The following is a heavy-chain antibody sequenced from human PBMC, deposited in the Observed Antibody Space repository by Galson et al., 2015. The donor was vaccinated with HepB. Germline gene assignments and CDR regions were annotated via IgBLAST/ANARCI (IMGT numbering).Heavy chain of an antibody. CDR3: ARDSVSNYFDY. CDR1: GYTFTSYA. J-gene: IGHJ4*02. CDR2: INAGNGNT. Sequence: SVKVSCKASGYTFTSYAMHWVRHAPGQRLEWMGWINAGNGNTKYSQKFQGRVTITRDTSASTAYMELSSLRSEDTAVYYCARDSVSNYFDYWGQGTLVTVSS. V-gene: IGHV1-3*01. D-gene: IGHD1-14*01.